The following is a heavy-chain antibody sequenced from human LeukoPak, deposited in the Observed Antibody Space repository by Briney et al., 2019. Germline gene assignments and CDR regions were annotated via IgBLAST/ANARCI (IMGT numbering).Heavy chain of an antibody. CDR1: GFTFSSYR. CDR3: ARDGSHQWELLF. CDR2: IKQDGSEK. Sequence: GGSLRLSCAASGFTFSSYRMSWVRQAPGKGLEWVANIKQDGSEKYYVDSVKGRFTISRDNAKNSLYLQMNSLRAEDTAVYYCARDGSHQWELLFGGQGTLVTVSS. V-gene: IGHV3-7*01. J-gene: IGHJ4*02. D-gene: IGHD1-26*01.